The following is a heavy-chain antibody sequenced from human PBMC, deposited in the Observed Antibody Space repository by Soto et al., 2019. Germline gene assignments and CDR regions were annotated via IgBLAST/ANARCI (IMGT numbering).Heavy chain of an antibody. CDR1: GFTFSSYG. CDR2: ISYDGSNK. D-gene: IGHD6-19*01. V-gene: IGHV3-30*18. CDR3: AKDAYSSGWYYGY. Sequence: GGSLRLSCAASGFTFSSYGMHWVRQAPGKGLEWVAVISYDGSNKYYADSVKGRFTISRDNSKNTLYLQMNSLRAEDTAVYYCAKDAYSSGWYYGYWGQGTLVTVSS. J-gene: IGHJ4*02.